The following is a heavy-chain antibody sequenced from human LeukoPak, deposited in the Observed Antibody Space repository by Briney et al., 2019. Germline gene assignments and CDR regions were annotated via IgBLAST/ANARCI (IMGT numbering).Heavy chain of an antibody. CDR3: AKEEGYDFWSGYYNY. CDR1: GFTFSSYT. CDR2: ISGSGVST. J-gene: IGHJ4*02. D-gene: IGHD3-3*01. V-gene: IGHV3-23*01. Sequence: PGGSLRLSCAASGFTFSSYTMHWVRQAPGKGLEWVSAISGSGVSTYYADSVKGRFTISRDNSKNTLYLQMNSLRAEDTAVYYCAKEEGYDFWSGYYNYWGQGTLVTVSS.